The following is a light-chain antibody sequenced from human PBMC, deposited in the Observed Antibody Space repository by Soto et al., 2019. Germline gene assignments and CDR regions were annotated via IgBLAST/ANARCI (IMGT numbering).Light chain of an antibody. CDR1: QSLSSSY. Sequence: EILLTQSPGTLSLSPGERASLSCRASQSLSSSYLAWYQQKPGQAPRLLIYGASSRATGVPDRFSGSGSGTDFTLTISRLEPEDFAVYYCQQCGSAPLTFGQGTKVDIK. CDR2: GAS. V-gene: IGKV3-20*01. CDR3: QQCGSAPLT. J-gene: IGKJ1*01.